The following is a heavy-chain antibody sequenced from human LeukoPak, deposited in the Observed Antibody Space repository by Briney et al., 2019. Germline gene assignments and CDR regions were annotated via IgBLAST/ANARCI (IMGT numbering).Heavy chain of an antibody. CDR3: ARDGTAAGLYFDL. D-gene: IGHD6-13*01. V-gene: IGHV3-7*01. CDR1: GFPFSSYW. J-gene: IGHJ4*01. Sequence: GGSLRLSCAVSGFPFSSYWMNWVRQAPGKGLEWVASIRQDGGEKSYVDSVKGRFTISRDNTKNSLYLQINSLRAEDTAVYYCARDGTAAGLYFDLWGQGTLVTVSS. CDR2: IRQDGGEK.